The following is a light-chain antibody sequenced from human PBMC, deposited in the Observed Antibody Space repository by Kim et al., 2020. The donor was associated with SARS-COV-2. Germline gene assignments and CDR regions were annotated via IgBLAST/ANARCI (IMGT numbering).Light chain of an antibody. CDR2: WAS. Sequence: ATINCKSSQSVLYSSNNKNYLAWYQQKTGQPPKLLIYWASTRESGVPDRFSGSGSGTDFTLTINNLQAEDVAVYYCHQYYRAPRTFGPGTKVDIK. CDR1: QSVLYSSNNKNY. CDR3: HQYYRAPRT. J-gene: IGKJ3*01. V-gene: IGKV4-1*01.